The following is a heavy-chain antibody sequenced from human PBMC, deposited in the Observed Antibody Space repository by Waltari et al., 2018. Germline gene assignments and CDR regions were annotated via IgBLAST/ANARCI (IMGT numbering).Heavy chain of an antibody. D-gene: IGHD6-13*01. CDR3: ARDCSGSWYYWFDP. Sequence: QLRLQESGPGLVKPSATLSLTCTVSGGSISSSSYYWGWIRQPPGKGLEWIGSIYYTGCTSYNPSLKSRVTIAVDPSKNLFSLKLSAVTAADTAVYYCARDCSGSWYYWFDPWGQGTLVTVSS. J-gene: IGHJ5*02. CDR1: GGSISSSSYY. CDR2: IYYTGCT. V-gene: IGHV4-39*07.